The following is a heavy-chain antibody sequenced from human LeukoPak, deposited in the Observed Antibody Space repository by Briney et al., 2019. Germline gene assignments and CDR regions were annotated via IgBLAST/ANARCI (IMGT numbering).Heavy chain of an antibody. CDR2: LYYTGST. D-gene: IGHD2-15*01. V-gene: IGHV4-59*08. CDR3: ARGGPYCCGGSCSDY. CDR1: GGSISSYF. Sequence: PSETLSLTCTVSGGSISSYFWSWIRQPPGKGLEWIGYLYYTGSTNYNPSLKSRVTISVDTSKDQFSLKLSSATAADTAVYYCARGGPYCCGGSCSDYWGQGILVTVSS. J-gene: IGHJ4*02.